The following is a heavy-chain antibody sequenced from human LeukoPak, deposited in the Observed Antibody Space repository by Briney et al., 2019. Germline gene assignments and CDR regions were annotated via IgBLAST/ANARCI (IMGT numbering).Heavy chain of an antibody. D-gene: IGHD2-15*01. CDR3: ARAKPVVVVAANAYYYYMDV. CDR2: INHSGST. Sequence: PSETLSLTCAVYGGSFSGYYWSWIRQPPGKGLEWIGEINHSGSTNYNPSLKGRVTISVDTSKNQFSLKLSSVTAADTAVYYCARAKPVVVVAANAYYYYMDVWGKGTTVTVSS. J-gene: IGHJ6*03. CDR1: GGSFSGYY. V-gene: IGHV4-34*01.